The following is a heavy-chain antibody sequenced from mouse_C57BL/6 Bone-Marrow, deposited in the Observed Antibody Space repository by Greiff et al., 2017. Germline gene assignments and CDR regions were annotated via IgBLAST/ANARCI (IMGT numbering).Heavy chain of an antibody. Sequence: VQLQESGAELVRPGTSVKMSCKASGYTFTNYWIGWAKQRPGHGLEWIGDIYPGGGYTNYNEKFKGKATLTADKSSSTAYMQFSSLTSEDSAIYYCARWGYDGYYYAMDYWGQGTSVTVSS. V-gene: IGHV1-63*01. CDR1: GYTFTNYW. CDR2: IYPGGGYT. J-gene: IGHJ4*01. CDR3: ARWGYDGYYYAMDY. D-gene: IGHD2-3*01.